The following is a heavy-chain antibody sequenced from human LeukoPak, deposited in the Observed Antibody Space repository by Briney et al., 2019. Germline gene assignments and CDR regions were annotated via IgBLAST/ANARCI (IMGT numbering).Heavy chain of an antibody. CDR1: GFTLSSYE. J-gene: IGHJ3*02. CDR3: EYSGSYDDAFDI. V-gene: IGHV3-23*01. Sequence: GGSLRLSCTASGFTLSSYEMSWIRQAPGKGLEWVSAISGSGGSTYYADSVKGRFTISRDNSKNTLYLQMNSLRAEDTAVYYCEYSGSYDDAFDIWGQGTMVTVSS. CDR2: ISGSGGST. D-gene: IGHD1-26*01.